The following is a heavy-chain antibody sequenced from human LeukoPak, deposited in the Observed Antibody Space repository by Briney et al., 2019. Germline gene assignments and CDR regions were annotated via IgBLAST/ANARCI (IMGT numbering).Heavy chain of an antibody. Sequence: GASVKVSCKASGYTFTSYDINWVRQATGQGLEWMGWMNPNSGNTGYAQKFQVRVTITADESTNTAHMELSSLRSEDTAVYYCATLAYPLSEFDYWGQGTLVTVSS. J-gene: IGHJ4*02. CDR1: GYTFTSYD. V-gene: IGHV1-8*01. D-gene: IGHD2-2*02. CDR3: ATLAYPLSEFDY. CDR2: MNPNSGNT.